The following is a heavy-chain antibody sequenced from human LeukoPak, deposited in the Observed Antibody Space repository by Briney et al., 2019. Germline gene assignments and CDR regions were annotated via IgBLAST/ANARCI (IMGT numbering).Heavy chain of an antibody. CDR2: IKQDGSEK. D-gene: IGHD2-15*01. CDR1: GFTFSSYW. Sequence: GGSLRLSCAASGFTFSSYWMSWVRQAPGKGLEWVANIKQDGSEKYYVDSVKGRSTISRDNAKNSLYLQMNSLRAEDTAVYYCARVCSGGSCYYYYGMDVWGQGTTVTVSS. CDR3: ARVCSGGSCYYYYGMDV. J-gene: IGHJ6*02. V-gene: IGHV3-7*03.